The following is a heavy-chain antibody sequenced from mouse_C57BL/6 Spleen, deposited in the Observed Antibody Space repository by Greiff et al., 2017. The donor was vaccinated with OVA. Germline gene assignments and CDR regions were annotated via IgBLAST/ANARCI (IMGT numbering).Heavy chain of an antibody. V-gene: IGHV1-50*01. J-gene: IGHJ4*01. CDR2: IDPSDSYT. CDR3: ASRNHDAMDY. CDR1: GYTFTSYW. D-gene: IGHD2-1*01. Sequence: QVQLQQPGAELVKPGASVKLSCKASGYTFTSYWMQWVKQRPGQGLEWIGEIDPSDSYTNYNQKFKGKATLTVDTSSSTAYMQLSSLTSEDSAVYYCASRNHDAMDYWGQGTSVTVSS.